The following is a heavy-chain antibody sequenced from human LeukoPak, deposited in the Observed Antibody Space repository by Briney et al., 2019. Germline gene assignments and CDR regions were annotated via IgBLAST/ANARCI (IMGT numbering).Heavy chain of an antibody. J-gene: IGHJ4*02. CDR3: AREGILGAYDY. D-gene: IGHD1-26*01. V-gene: IGHV3-7*01. Sequence: GGSLRLSCAASGFSFGNYWMKWVRQDPVKGLEWVANINEDGSEKYYVDSVKGRFTISRDNAKNSLYLQMNSLRAEDTAVYYCAREGILGAYDYWGQGTLVTVSS. CDR2: INEDGSEK. CDR1: GFSFGNYW.